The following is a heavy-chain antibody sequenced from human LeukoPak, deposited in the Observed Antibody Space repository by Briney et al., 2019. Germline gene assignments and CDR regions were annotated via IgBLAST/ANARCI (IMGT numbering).Heavy chain of an antibody. V-gene: IGHV5-51*01. CDR2: IYPGDSDT. CDR3: ARRVTMVRGGHDAFDI. J-gene: IGHJ3*02. D-gene: IGHD3-10*01. Sequence: GESLKISCKGSGYSFTSYWIGWVRQMPGKGLEWMGIIYPGDSDTRYSPSFQGQVTISADKPISTAYLQWSSLKASDTAMYYCARRVTMVRGGHDAFDIWGQGTMVTVSS. CDR1: GYSFTSYW.